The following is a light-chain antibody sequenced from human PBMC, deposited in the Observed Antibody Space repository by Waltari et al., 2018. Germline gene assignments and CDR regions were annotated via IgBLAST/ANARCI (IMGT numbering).Light chain of an antibody. J-gene: IGKJ5*01. V-gene: IGKV3D-15*01. CDR1: QSVSGN. Sequence: SCRASQSVSGNLAWYQQKPGQAPRLLIYGASTRATGIPARFSGSASGTEFTLTISSLQSEDSAVYYCQQYYDWRRVTFGQGTRLEIK. CDR3: QQYYDWRRVT. CDR2: GAS.